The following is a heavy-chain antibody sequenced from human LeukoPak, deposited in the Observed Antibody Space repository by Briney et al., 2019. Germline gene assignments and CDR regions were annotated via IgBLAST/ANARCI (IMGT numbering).Heavy chain of an antibody. Sequence: GGSLRLSCAASGFTFSSYSMNWVRQAPGKGLEWVSSISSSSSYIYYADSVKGRFTISRDNAKNSLYLQMNSLRAEDTALYYCASNTGYSYGYFDYWGQGTLVTVSS. J-gene: IGHJ4*02. V-gene: IGHV3-21*04. CDR2: ISSSSSYI. CDR3: ASNTGYSYGYFDY. CDR1: GFTFSSYS. D-gene: IGHD5-18*01.